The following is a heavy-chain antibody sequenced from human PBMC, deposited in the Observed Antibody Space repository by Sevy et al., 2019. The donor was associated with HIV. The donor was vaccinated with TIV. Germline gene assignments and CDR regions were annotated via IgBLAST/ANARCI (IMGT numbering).Heavy chain of an antibody. V-gene: IGHV3-15*01. J-gene: IGHJ4*02. CDR1: GFTFSNAW. CDR2: IKSKTDGGTT. D-gene: IGHD6-19*01. CDR3: TTDKHPLGIAVAGFDY. Sequence: GGSLRLSCAASGFTFSNAWMSWVRQAPGKGLEWVGRIKSKTDGGTTDYAAPVKGRFTILRDDSKNTLYLQMNSLKTEDTAVYYCTTDKHPLGIAVAGFDYWGQGTLVTVSS.